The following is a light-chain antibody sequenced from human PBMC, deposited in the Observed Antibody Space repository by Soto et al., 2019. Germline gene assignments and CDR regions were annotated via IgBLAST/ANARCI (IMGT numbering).Light chain of an antibody. CDR2: EAS. V-gene: IGKV1-5*03. CDR3: QQYNNYPLT. CDR1: QSISSW. Sequence: DIQVTQSPSTLSASVGDRVTITCRASQSISSWLAWDQQKPEKAPKLLIYEASSLESGVPSRFSGSGSGTEFTLTISSLQPDDFATYYCQQYNNYPLTFGGGTKVDIK. J-gene: IGKJ4*01.